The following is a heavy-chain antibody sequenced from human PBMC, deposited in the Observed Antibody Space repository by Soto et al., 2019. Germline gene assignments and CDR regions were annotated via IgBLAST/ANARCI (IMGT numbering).Heavy chain of an antibody. CDR2: INPSGGST. J-gene: IGHJ4*02. CDR1: GYTFTSYY. CDR3: AREPTNFPTLPTVTNIDY. Sequence: GASVKVSCKASGYTFTSYYMHWVRQAPGQGLEWMGIINPSGGSTSYAQKFQGRVTITADKSTSTAYMELSSLRSEDTAVYYCAREPTNFPTLPTVTNIDYWGKAILVTVS. V-gene: IGHV1-46*01. D-gene: IGHD4-17*01.